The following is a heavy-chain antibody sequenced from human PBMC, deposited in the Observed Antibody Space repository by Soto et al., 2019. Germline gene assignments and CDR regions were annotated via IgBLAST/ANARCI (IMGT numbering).Heavy chain of an antibody. D-gene: IGHD7-27*01. J-gene: IGHJ4*02. CDR1: GFSFSTYN. V-gene: IGHV3-21*01. CDR2: INGRSNYK. Sequence: GGSLRLSCAASGFSFSTYNMNWVRQAPGKGLEWVSSINGRSNYKYYTDSVKGRFTISRDNPKNSLYLQMDRLRAEDTAVYYCVSEDGLVGSNSSFDCRDKATLGTVSS. CDR3: VSEDGLVGSNSSFDC.